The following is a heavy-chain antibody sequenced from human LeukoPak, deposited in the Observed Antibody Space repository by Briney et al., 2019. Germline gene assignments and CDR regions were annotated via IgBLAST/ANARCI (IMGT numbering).Heavy chain of an antibody. CDR1: GFTFTSYG. J-gene: IGHJ6*02. D-gene: IGHD5-24*01. Sequence: ASVTVSCKASGFTFTSYGFNWVRQAPGQGLEWMGWISAYSGNTNFAQKFQGRVTMTTDTSTSTVYMELRSLRSDDTAVYYCARDGVEMATYYYYAMDVWGQGTTVTVSS. CDR2: ISAYSGNT. V-gene: IGHV1-18*04. CDR3: ARDGVEMATYYYYAMDV.